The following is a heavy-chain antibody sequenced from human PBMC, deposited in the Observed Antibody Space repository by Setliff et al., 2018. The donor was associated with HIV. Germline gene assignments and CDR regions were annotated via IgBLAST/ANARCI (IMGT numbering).Heavy chain of an antibody. J-gene: IGHJ5*01. CDR3: AGGFWGGPLFDP. D-gene: IGHD3-3*01. CDR2: TYYVGST. Sequence: SETLSLTCNVSGDSIRSRSFYWAWIRQPPGERPEWIGTTYYVGSTYYNPYLKSRASIFVDTSKNQFSLKLYSVTAADTAVYYCAGGFWGGPLFDPWGRGTLVTVSS. V-gene: IGHV4-39*01. CDR1: GDSIRSRSFY.